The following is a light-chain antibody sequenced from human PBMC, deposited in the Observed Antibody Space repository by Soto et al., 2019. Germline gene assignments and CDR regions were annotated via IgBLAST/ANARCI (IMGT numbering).Light chain of an antibody. CDR3: SSFTSSSAYV. V-gene: IGLV2-14*03. CDR2: DVS. CDR1: SSDVGSYNS. J-gene: IGLJ1*01. Sequence: QSALAQPASVSGSPGQSITISCTGTSSDVGSYNSVSWYQQYPGKAPTLMIHDVSNRPSGVSHRFSGSKSGNTASLTISGLQAEDEADYYCSSFTSSSAYVFGSGTKLTVL.